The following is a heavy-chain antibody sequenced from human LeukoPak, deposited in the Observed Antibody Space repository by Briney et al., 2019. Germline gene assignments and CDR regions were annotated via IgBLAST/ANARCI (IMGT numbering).Heavy chain of an antibody. Sequence: GGSLRLSCTASGFTFGDYAINWVRQGPGKGLGWVGFIRSNAYGGTTEYAASVKGRFTISRNDSKSIAYLQMNSLKTEDTAVYYCTRGGRETYFFDIWGQGTMVTVSS. CDR3: TRGGRETYFFDI. D-gene: IGHD1-26*01. J-gene: IGHJ3*02. CDR1: GFTFGDYA. V-gene: IGHV3-49*04. CDR2: IRSNAYGGTT.